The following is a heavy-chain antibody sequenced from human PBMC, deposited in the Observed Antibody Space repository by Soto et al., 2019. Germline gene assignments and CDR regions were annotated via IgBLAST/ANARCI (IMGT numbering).Heavy chain of an antibody. J-gene: IGHJ6*02. D-gene: IGHD3-3*01. Sequence: SVKVSCKASGGTFSSYAISWVRQAPGQGLEWMGGIIPIFGTANYAQKFQGRVTITADESTSTAHMELSSLRSEDTAVYYCAREGNFWSGSGYYYYYGMDVWGQGTTVTVSS. CDR1: GGTFSSYA. V-gene: IGHV1-69*13. CDR3: AREGNFWSGSGYYYYYGMDV. CDR2: IIPIFGTA.